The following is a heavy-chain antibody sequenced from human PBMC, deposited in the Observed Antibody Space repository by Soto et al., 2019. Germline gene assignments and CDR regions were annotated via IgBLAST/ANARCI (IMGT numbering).Heavy chain of an antibody. Sequence: GASVKVSCKASGGTFSSYTISWVRQAPGQGLEWMGWINPNSGGTNYAQKFQGWVTMTRDTSISTAYMELSRLRSDDTAVYYCARASSRITMIVVVNGTALDYWGQGTLVTVSS. V-gene: IGHV1-2*04. J-gene: IGHJ4*02. D-gene: IGHD3-22*01. CDR2: INPNSGGT. CDR3: ARASSRITMIVVVNGTALDY. CDR1: GGTFSSYT.